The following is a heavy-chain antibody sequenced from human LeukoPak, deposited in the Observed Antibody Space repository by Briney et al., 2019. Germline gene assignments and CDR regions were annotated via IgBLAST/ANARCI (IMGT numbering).Heavy chain of an antibody. CDR2: IYYSGST. CDR1: GGSISSYY. D-gene: IGHD6-13*01. V-gene: IGHV4-59*01. Sequence: SETLSLTCTVSGGSISSYYWSWIRQPPGKGLEWIGYIYYSGSTNYNPSLKSRVTISVDTSKNQFSLKLSSVTAADTAVYYCARATTAAELDYWGQGTLVTVSS. CDR3: ARATTAAELDY. J-gene: IGHJ4*02.